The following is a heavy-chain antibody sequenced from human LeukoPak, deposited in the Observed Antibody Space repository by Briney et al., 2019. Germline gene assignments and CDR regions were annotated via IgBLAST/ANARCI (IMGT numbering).Heavy chain of an antibody. J-gene: IGHJ4*02. CDR1: GGSISSYY. Sequence: SETLSLTCTVSGGSISSYYWSWIRQPPGKGLEWIGYIYYSGSTNYNPSLKSRVTISVDTSKNQFSLKLSSVTAADTAVYYCTRLSWLALDYWGQGTLVTVSS. V-gene: IGHV4-59*08. CDR3: TRLSWLALDY. D-gene: IGHD6-19*01. CDR2: IYYSGST.